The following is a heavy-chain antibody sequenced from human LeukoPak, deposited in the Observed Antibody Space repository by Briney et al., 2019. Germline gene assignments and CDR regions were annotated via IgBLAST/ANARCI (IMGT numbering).Heavy chain of an antibody. CDR3: ARDRGYTRDY. Sequence: GGSLRLSCAASGFTFNSYEMSWVRQAPGKGLECVSYITSSGSTIYYADSVKGRFTISRDNAKNTLYLQMNSLRAEDTAVYFCARDRGYTRDYWGQGTLVTVSS. D-gene: IGHD5-12*01. CDR2: ITSSGSTI. V-gene: IGHV3-48*03. CDR1: GFTFNSYE. J-gene: IGHJ4*02.